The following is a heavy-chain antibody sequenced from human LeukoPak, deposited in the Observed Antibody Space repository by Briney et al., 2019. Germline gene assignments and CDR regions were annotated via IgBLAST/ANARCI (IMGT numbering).Heavy chain of an antibody. Sequence: SETLSLTCAVSGFSISSGYYRGWVRQPPGKGLEWIGSIYHSRSTYYNHPLKNRGTISVDTSKNQYSLKLSSVTAADTAVYYCARWGSDGEDNFDYWGQGTLVTVSS. V-gene: IGHV4-38-2*01. CDR1: GFSISSGYY. CDR2: IYHSRST. D-gene: IGHD5-24*01. CDR3: ARWGSDGEDNFDY. J-gene: IGHJ4*02.